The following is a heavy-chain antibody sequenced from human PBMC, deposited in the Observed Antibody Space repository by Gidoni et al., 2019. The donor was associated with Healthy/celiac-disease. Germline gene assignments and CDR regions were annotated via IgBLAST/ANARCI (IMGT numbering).Heavy chain of an antibody. CDR3: AKVRLYCTNGVCRWFDP. V-gene: IGHV3-23*01. D-gene: IGHD2-8*01. CDR1: GFPFSSYA. J-gene: IGHJ5*02. Sequence: EVQLLASGGGLVQPGGSLRLSRSASGFPFSSYAMGWVRQAPGKGLEWVSAISGSGGSTYYADSVKGRFTISRDNSKNTLYLQMNSLRAEDTAVYYCAKVRLYCTNGVCRWFDPWGQGTLVTVSS. CDR2: ISGSGGST.